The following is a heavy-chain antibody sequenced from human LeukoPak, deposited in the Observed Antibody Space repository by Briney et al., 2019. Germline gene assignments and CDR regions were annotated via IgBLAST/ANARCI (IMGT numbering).Heavy chain of an antibody. D-gene: IGHD3-22*01. V-gene: IGHV3-23*01. Sequence: GGSLRLSFAASEFTFSSCDMSWVRQAPGKGLEWISAISGSGGSTYYADSVKGRFTISRDNSKNTLYLQMNSLRAEDTAVYYCAKESDSSGYYYYFDYWGQGTLVTVSS. J-gene: IGHJ4*02. CDR2: ISGSGGST. CDR3: AKESDSSGYYYYFDY. CDR1: EFTFSSCD.